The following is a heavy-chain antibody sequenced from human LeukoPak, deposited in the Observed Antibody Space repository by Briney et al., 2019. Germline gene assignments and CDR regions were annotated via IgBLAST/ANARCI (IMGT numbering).Heavy chain of an antibody. CDR2: INSDGSST. CDR1: GFTFSSYW. V-gene: IGHV3-74*01. D-gene: IGHD2-21*02. Sequence: SCAXSGFTFSSYWMHWVRQAPGKGLVWVSRINSDGSSTSYADSVKGRFTISRDNAKNTLYLQMNSLRAEDTAVYYCARVPAQHIVVVTHDAFDIWGQGTMVTVSS. CDR3: ARVPAQHIVVVTHDAFDI. J-gene: IGHJ3*02.